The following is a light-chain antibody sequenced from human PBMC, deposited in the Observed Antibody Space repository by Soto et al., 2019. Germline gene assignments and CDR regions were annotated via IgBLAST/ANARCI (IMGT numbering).Light chain of an antibody. CDR3: QQYNSQRT. J-gene: IGKJ1*01. CDR1: QYISSW. Sequence: DIQMTQSPSTLSASVGDRVTITCRASQYISSWLAWYQQKPGKAPKLLIYKASSLESVVPSRFSGSGSGTECTLTISSLQPDDFASYYCQQYNSQRTFGQGTNVEIK. CDR2: KAS. V-gene: IGKV1-5*03.